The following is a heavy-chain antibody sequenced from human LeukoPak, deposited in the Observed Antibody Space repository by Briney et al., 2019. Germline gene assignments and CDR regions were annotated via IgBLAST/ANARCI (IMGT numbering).Heavy chain of an antibody. CDR2: TYYRSKWYN. CDR3: ARGGQGDGYSADEAFDF. CDR1: GDSVASNSTA. D-gene: IGHD5-24*01. Sequence: SQTLSLTCVISGDSVASNSTACNWIRQSPSRGLEWLGRTYYRSKWYNDYAVSVKSRITINPDTSKNQFSLQLNSVAPEDTAVYYCARGGQGDGYSADEAFDFWGQGTMVTVS. V-gene: IGHV6-1*01. J-gene: IGHJ3*01.